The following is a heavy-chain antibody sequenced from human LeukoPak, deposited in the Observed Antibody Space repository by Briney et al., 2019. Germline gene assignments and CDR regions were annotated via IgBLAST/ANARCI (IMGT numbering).Heavy chain of an antibody. CDR3: GRDDWKLVAFDI. J-gene: IGHJ3*02. CDR1: GGSFSGYY. D-gene: IGHD1-1*01. CDR2: INHSGST. Sequence: SETLSLTCAVYGGSFSGYYWSWIRQPPGKGLEWIGEINHSGSTNYNPSLKSRVTISVDTSKNQFSLKLSSVTAADTAVYYCGRDDWKLVAFDIWGQGTMVTVSS. V-gene: IGHV4-34*01.